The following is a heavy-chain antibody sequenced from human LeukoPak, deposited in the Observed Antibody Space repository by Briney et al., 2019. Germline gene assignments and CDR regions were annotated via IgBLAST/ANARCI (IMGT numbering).Heavy chain of an antibody. Sequence: GGSLRLSCAASRFTFSSYGMSWVRQAPGKRLEWVSAISGSGGSTYYADSVKGRFTISRDNSKNTLYLQMNSLRPEDTAVYYCAKPIPAIAVAVSTRQWGQGTLVTVSS. J-gene: IGHJ4*02. CDR2: ISGSGGST. CDR1: RFTFSSYG. V-gene: IGHV3-23*01. CDR3: AKPIPAIAVAVSTRQ. D-gene: IGHD6-19*01.